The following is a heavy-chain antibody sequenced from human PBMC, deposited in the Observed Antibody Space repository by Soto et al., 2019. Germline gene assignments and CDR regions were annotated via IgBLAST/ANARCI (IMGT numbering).Heavy chain of an antibody. Sequence: QVQLVQSGAEVKKPGSLVRVSCKASGDSFNSISLAWVRQAPGQMLEWMGGIIPVYKTANYAQKLQARITITAYESTSTVYMDLNALTSDDTAVYYCARGFRLLHPRYLDDWGQGTLVTVSS. V-gene: IGHV1-69*01. J-gene: IGHJ4*02. D-gene: IGHD2-21*01. CDR1: GDSFNSIS. CDR3: ARGFRLLHPRYLDD. CDR2: IIPVYKTA.